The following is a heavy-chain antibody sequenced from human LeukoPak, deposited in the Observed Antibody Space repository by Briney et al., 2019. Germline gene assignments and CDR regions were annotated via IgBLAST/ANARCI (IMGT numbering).Heavy chain of an antibody. CDR3: ARSLRYYYYMDV. CDR1: GFTFSDSY. J-gene: IGHJ6*03. CDR2: IKQDGSEK. V-gene: IGHV3-7*01. Sequence: GGSLRLSCAASGFTFSDSYMSWVRQPPGKGLEWVANIKQDGSEKYYVDSVKGRFTISRDNAKNSLYLQMNSLRAEDTAVYYCARSLRYYYYMDVWGKGTTVTVSS.